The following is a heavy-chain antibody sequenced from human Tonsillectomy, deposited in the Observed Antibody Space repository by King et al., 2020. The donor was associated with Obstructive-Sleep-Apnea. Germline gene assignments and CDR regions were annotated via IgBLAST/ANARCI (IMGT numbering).Heavy chain of an antibody. CDR1: GGSISSSSYY. CDR3: ASGDYDILTGSLYYYGMDV. D-gene: IGHD3-9*01. V-gene: IGHV4-39*07. CDR2: IYYSGST. Sequence: QLQESGPGLVKPSETLSLTCTVSGGSISSSSYYWGWIRQPPGKGLEWIGSIYYSGSTYYNPSLKSRVTISVDTSKNQFSLKLSSVTAADTAVCYCASGDYDILTGSLYYYGMDVWGQGTPVTVSS. J-gene: IGHJ6*02.